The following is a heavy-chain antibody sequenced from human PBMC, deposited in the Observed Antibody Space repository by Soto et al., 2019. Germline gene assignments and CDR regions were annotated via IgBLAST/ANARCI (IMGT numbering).Heavy chain of an antibody. D-gene: IGHD3-10*01. CDR3: ARASMVRGPHFDY. J-gene: IGHJ4*02. V-gene: IGHV1-3*03. CDR1: GYTFSSYT. CDR2: INSGNGNT. Sequence: ASVKVSFKASGYTFSSYTIHWLRQAPGQSLEWMGWINSGNGNTKYSQKFHGRVTFTRDTSANTAYMELTSLGSEDMAVYYCARASMVRGPHFDYWGQGTLVTVSS.